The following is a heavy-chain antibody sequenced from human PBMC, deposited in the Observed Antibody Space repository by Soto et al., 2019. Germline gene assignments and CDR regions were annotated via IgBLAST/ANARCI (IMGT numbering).Heavy chain of an antibody. CDR2: MNPNSGNT. CDR3: ARGGSYYYYYGMDV. CDR1: GYTFTSYD. J-gene: IGHJ6*02. Sequence: ASVKVSCKASGYTFTSYDINWVRQATGQGLEWMGWMNPNSGNTGYAQKFQGRVTMTRNTSISTAYMELSSLRSEDTAVYYCARGGSYYYYYGMDVWGQGTRVTVSS. D-gene: IGHD1-26*01. V-gene: IGHV1-8*01.